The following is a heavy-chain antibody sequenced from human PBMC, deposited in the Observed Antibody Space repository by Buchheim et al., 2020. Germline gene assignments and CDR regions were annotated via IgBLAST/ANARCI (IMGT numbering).Heavy chain of an antibody. CDR1: GFTVSSNY. CDR3: ARDRRDTAMVPYYFDY. V-gene: IGHV3-66*01. CDR2: IYSGGST. J-gene: IGHJ4*02. D-gene: IGHD5-18*01. Sequence: EVQLVESGGGLVQPGGSLRLSCAASGFTVSSNYMSWVRQAPGKGLEWVSVIYSGGSTYYADSVKGRFTISRDNSKKTLYLQMNSLRAEDTAVYYCARDRRDTAMVPYYFDYWGQGTL.